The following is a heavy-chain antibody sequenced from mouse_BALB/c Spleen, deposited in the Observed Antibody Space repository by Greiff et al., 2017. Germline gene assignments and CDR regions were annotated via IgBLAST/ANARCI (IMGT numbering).Heavy chain of an antibody. CDR1: GFTFSSYA. J-gene: IGHJ2*01. CDR2: ISSGGST. D-gene: IGHD1-1*01. V-gene: IGHV5-6-5*01. CDR3: ARVPIYYYGSSYFDY. Sequence: EVKLVESGGGLVKPGGSLKLSCAASGFTFSSYAMSWVRQTPEKRLEWVASISSGGSTYYPDSVKGRFTISRDNARNILYLQMSSLRSEDTAMYYCARVPIYYYGSSYFDYWGQGTTLTVSS.